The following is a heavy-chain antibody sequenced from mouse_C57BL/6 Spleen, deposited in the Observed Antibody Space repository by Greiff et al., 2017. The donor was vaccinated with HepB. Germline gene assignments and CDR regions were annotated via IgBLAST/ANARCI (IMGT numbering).Heavy chain of an antibody. CDR1: GYSITSGYY. Sequence: EVQLQESGPGLVKPSQSLSLTCSVTGYSITSGYYWNWIRQFPGNKLEWMGYISYDGSNNYNPSLKNRISITRDTSKNQFFLKLNSVTTEDTATYYCARAPSYYGSSLGYFDVWGTGTTVTVSS. D-gene: IGHD1-1*01. CDR2: ISYDGSN. CDR3: ARAPSYYGSSLGYFDV. J-gene: IGHJ1*03. V-gene: IGHV3-6*01.